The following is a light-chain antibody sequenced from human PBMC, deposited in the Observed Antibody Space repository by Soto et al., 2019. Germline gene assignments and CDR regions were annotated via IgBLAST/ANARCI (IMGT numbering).Light chain of an antibody. J-gene: IGLJ1*01. CDR1: SSNIGGNS. V-gene: IGLV2-8*01. Sequence: QSVLTQPPSVSAAPGQKVTISCSGSSSNIGGNSVSWYQQLPGTAPKLMIYEVTIRPSGVSDRFSGSKSGNTASLTVSGLQAEAEADYYCSSYTGGNPSYVFGTGTKVTVL. CDR2: EVT. CDR3: SSYTGGNPSYV.